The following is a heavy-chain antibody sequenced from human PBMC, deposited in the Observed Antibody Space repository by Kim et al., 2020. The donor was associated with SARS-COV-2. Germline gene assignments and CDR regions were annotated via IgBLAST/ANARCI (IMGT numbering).Heavy chain of an antibody. J-gene: IGHJ4*02. V-gene: IGHV3-30-3*01. Sequence: NKHYADSVKGRFTISRDKSKNQLNRLMNSLRAKDTAVYYCARDVGMTFDSWGQGTLVTISS. CDR2: NK. D-gene: IGHD1-26*01. CDR3: ARDVGMTFDS.